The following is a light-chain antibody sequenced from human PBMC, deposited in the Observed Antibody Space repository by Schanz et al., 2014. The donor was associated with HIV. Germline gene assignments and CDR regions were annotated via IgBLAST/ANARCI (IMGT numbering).Light chain of an antibody. V-gene: IGKV3-20*01. J-gene: IGKJ4*01. CDR1: QSLTTNY. CDR2: AAS. CDR3: QYFGNSGGT. Sequence: ETVLTQSPGSLSLSPGDRATLSCRASQSLTTNYLAWYQQTPGQAPRLLIYAASSRATDIPGRFSGSGSGTDFTLTISSLEPEDFAVYYCQYFGNSGGTFGGGTKVEIK.